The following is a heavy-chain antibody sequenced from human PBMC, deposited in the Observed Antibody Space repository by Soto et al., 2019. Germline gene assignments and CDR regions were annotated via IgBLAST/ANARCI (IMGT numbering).Heavy chain of an antibody. V-gene: IGHV4-31*03. J-gene: IGHJ6*02. D-gene: IGHD5-18*01. CDR3: ARDRLMATAGTARHYFGLDV. Sequence: TLSLTCTVSVGSSRSGGYYWSWVLQNPRRGLEWIGNIYYSGNTYYNPSLKSRLTISVDTSKNQFSLNLSSVTAADAAVYYCARDRLMATAGTARHYFGLDVWGQGTTVTVSS. CDR1: VGSSRSGGYY. CDR2: IYYSGNT.